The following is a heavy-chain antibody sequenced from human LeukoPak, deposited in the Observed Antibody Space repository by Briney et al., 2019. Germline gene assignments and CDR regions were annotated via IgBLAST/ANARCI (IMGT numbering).Heavy chain of an antibody. V-gene: IGHV1-2*02. CDR2: INPNSGGT. CDR3: ARANALYCSSTSCLFDY. Sequence: ASVTVSFKASGYTFTGYYMHWVRQAPGQGLEWMAWINPNSGGTYYAQNFHDRITMTRDTSISTAYMELSRLRSDGTAIYYCARANALYCSSTSCLFDYWGQGTLVTVSS. CDR1: GYTFTGYY. D-gene: IGHD2-2*01. J-gene: IGHJ4*02.